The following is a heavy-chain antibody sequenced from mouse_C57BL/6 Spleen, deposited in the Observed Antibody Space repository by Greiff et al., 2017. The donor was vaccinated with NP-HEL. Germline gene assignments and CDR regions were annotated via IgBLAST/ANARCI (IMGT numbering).Heavy chain of an antibody. CDR1: GYTFTSYW. CDR2: IDPSDSYT. V-gene: IGHV1-69*01. CDR3: ARWASNYGFAY. D-gene: IGHD2-5*01. Sequence: QVQLQQPGAELVMPGASVKLSCKASGYTFTSYWMHWVKQRPGQGLEWIGEIDPSDSYTNYNQKFKGKSTLTVDKSSSTAYMQLSSLTSEDSAVYYCARWASNYGFAYWGQGTLVTVSA. J-gene: IGHJ3*01.